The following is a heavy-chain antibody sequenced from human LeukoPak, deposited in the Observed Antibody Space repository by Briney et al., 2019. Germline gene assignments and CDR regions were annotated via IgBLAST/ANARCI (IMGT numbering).Heavy chain of an antibody. D-gene: IGHD4-17*01. CDR1: GFTFSSYG. J-gene: IGHJ4*02. CDR2: ISYGGSNK. CDR3: VSRGDYYYFDY. V-gene: IGHV3-30*03. Sequence: GGSLRLSCAASGFTFSSYGMHWVRQAPGKGLEWVAVISYGGSNKYYADSVKGRFTISRDNSKNTLYLQMNSLRAEDTAVYYCVSRGDYYYFDYWGQGTLVTVSS.